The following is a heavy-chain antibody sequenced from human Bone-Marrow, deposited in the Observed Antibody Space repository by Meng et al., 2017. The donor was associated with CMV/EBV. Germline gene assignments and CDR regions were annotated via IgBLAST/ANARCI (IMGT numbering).Heavy chain of an antibody. J-gene: IGHJ4*02. D-gene: IGHD1-26*01. Sequence: SETLSLTCNFSGGFIRDEGYYWSWVRQHPGKGLEWIGYIYYSGNTYYTPSLKSRVTMSVDTSKNQFSLNLSSVTVADTAVYYCAREIVGATTRYYFDYWGQGTLVTVSS. CDR1: GGFIRDEGYY. CDR3: AREIVGATTRYYFDY. V-gene: IGHV4-31*03. CDR2: IYYSGNT.